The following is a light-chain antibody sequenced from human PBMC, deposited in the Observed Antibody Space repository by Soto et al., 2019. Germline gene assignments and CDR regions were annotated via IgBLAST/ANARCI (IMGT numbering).Light chain of an antibody. CDR2: DAS. CDR1: QDISNY. Sequence: DIQMTQSPSSLSAPVGDRVTITCQASQDISNYLNWFQQKPGKAPKLLIYDASNLQTGVPSRFSGSGSGADFTFTISSLQPEDIATYYCQQYDNVPWTFGQGTKVEIK. CDR3: QQYDNVPWT. J-gene: IGKJ1*01. V-gene: IGKV1-33*01.